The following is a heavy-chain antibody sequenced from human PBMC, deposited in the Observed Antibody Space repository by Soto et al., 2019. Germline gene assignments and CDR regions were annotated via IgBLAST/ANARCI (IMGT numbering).Heavy chain of an antibody. D-gene: IGHD5-12*01. CDR2: INPNSGGT. CDR3: ARDGGVASVYGMDV. J-gene: IGHJ6*02. Sequence: QVHLVQSGAEVKRPGASVKVSCKASGYTLTDYYIHWVRQAPGQGLEWLGWINPNSGGTNYAQKFRGRVTLSRDKSISTSSLELGRLTTDDTAGYYCARDGGVASVYGMDVWGQGTTVTVSS. CDR1: GYTLTDYY. V-gene: IGHV1-2*02.